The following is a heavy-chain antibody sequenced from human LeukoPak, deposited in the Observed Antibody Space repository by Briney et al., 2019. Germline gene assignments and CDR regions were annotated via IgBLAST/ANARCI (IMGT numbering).Heavy chain of an antibody. J-gene: IGHJ4*02. D-gene: IGHD1-26*01. CDR3: ARYSGSYGKGPFDY. Sequence: PGGTLRLSCAASGFTVSSNYMSWVRQAPGKGLEWVSVIYSGGSTYYADSVKGRFTISRDNSKNTLYLQMNSLRAEDTAVYYCARYSGSYGKGPFDYWGQGTLVTVSS. V-gene: IGHV3-66*01. CDR2: IYSGGST. CDR1: GFTVSSNY.